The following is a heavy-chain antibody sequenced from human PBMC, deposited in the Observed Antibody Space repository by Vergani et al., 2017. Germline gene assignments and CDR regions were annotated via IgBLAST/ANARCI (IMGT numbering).Heavy chain of an antibody. Sequence: EVQLVESGGGLVQPGGSLRLSCAASGFTVSSNYRSWVRQAPGKGLEWVSVIYSGGSTYYADSVKGRFTISRDNSKNTLYLQMNSLRAEDTAVYYCAREGDYGDYVFDYWGQGTLVTVSS. CDR1: GFTVSSNY. V-gene: IGHV3-66*02. D-gene: IGHD4-17*01. J-gene: IGHJ4*02. CDR2: IYSGGST. CDR3: AREGDYGDYVFDY.